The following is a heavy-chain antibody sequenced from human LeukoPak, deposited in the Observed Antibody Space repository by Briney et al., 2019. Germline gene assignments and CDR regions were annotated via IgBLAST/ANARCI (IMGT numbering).Heavy chain of an antibody. CDR2: IYTSGST. D-gene: IGHD6-19*01. V-gene: IGHV4-61*02. CDR3: ARGMAGDPFDY. Sequence: SETLSLTCAVSGYSIRSGYYWSWIRQPAGKGLEWIGRIYTSGSTNYNPSLKSRVTISVDTSKNQFSLKLSSVTAADTAVYYCARGMAGDPFDYWGQGTLVTVSS. J-gene: IGHJ4*02. CDR1: GYSIRSGYY.